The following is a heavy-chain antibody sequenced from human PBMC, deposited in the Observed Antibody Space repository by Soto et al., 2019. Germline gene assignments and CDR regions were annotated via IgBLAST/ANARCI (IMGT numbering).Heavy chain of an antibody. Sequence: QVQLVQSGNEVTKPGTSVNVSCKASGYSFTRYGISWVRQAPGQGLEWMGWISGYNGKTKYAQKLQGRVSMTTDTSTSTAYMELRSLGSDDTAVYHCAREGDRPYYYYGMDVWGQGTTVTVSS. V-gene: IGHV1-18*01. CDR2: ISGYNGKT. CDR1: GYSFTRYG. D-gene: IGHD3-16*01. J-gene: IGHJ6*02. CDR3: AREGDRPYYYYGMDV.